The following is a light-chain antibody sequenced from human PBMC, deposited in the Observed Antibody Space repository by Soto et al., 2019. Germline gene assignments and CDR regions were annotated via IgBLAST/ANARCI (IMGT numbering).Light chain of an antibody. J-gene: IGKJ4*01. CDR3: QQFNAYPLT. CDR2: GAS. CDR1: QGISDY. Sequence: DIQLTQSPSFLSASVGDRVTISCRASQGISDYLAWYQQKPGKAPKLLIYGASTMQSGVPSRFSGSASGTEFTLTISSLQPEDFATYFCQQFNAYPLTFGGGTKLEIK. V-gene: IGKV1-9*01.